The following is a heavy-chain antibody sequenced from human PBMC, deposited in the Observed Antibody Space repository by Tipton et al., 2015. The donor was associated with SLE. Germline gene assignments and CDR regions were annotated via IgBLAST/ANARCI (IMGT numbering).Heavy chain of an antibody. J-gene: IGHJ4*02. D-gene: IGHD3-9*01. CDR2: ISGSGGST. CDR3: AILDGDILTGYSR. CDR1: GFTFSSYA. V-gene: IGHV3-23*01. Sequence: GSLRLSCAASGFTFSSYAMSWVRQAPGKGLEWVSAISGSGGSTYYADSVKGRFTISRDNAKNTLYLQMNSLRAEDTAVYYCAILDGDILTGYSRWGQGTLVTVSP.